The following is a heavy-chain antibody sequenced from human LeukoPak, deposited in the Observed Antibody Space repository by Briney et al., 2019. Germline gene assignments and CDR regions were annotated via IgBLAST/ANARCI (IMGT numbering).Heavy chain of an antibody. J-gene: IGHJ3*02. CDR3: ARPAPVTTAPNDAFDI. CDR1: GYTFTGYY. CDR2: INPNSGGT. D-gene: IGHD4-17*01. V-gene: IGHV1-2*02. Sequence: GASVKVSCKASGYTFTGYYMHWVRQAPGQGLEWMGWINPNSGGTNYAQKFQGRVTMTRDTSISTAYMELSRLRSEDTAVYYCARPAPVTTAPNDAFDIWGQGTMVTVSS.